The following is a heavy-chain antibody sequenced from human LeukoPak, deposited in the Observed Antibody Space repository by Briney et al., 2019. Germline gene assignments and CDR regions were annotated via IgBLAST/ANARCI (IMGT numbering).Heavy chain of an antibody. Sequence: GESLKISCKASGYSFTNYWIGWVRQMPGKGLEWMGILYPGDSATTYSPSFQGQVTISADKSISTAYLQWSSLKASDTAMYYCARHSGAIDYWGQGTLVTVSS. CDR3: ARHSGAIDY. D-gene: IGHD7-27*01. J-gene: IGHJ4*02. CDR2: LYPGDSAT. CDR1: GYSFTNYW. V-gene: IGHV5-51*01.